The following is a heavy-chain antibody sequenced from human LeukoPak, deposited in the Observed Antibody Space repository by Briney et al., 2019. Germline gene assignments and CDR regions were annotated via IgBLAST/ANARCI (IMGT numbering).Heavy chain of an antibody. CDR3: TREVNYCGPSSCSTPQDN. CDR1: GGSISSYY. V-gene: IGHV4-4*07. Sequence: PSETPSLTCTVSGGSISSYYWSWIRQPAGKGLEWIGRIYTSGSTNYNPSLKSRVTMSVDTSKNQFSLKLSSVTAADTAVYYCTREVNYCGPSSCSTPQDNWGQGILVTVSS. D-gene: IGHD2-2*01. J-gene: IGHJ4*02. CDR2: IYTSGST.